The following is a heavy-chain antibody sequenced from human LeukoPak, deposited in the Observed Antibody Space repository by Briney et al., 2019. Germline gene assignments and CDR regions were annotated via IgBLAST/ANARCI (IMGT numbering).Heavy chain of an antibody. J-gene: IGHJ4*02. V-gene: IGHV3-7*01. D-gene: IGHD2-2*01. CDR3: ARDEARDCSSTSCWSPYDY. CDR1: GFTFSSYW. Sequence: PGGSLRLSCAASGFTFSSYWMSSVRQAPGKGLEWVANIKQDGSEKYYVDSVKGRFTISRDNAKNSLYLQMNSLRAEDTAVYYCARDEARDCSSTSCWSPYDYWGQGTLVTVSS. CDR2: IKQDGSEK.